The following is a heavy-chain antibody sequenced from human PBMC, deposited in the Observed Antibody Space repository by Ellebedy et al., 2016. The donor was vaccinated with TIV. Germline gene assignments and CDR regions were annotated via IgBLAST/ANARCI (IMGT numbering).Heavy chain of an antibody. D-gene: IGHD6-13*01. CDR3: ARRFGSSWSYFDY. CDR1: GYTFTSYA. Sequence: ASVKVSXXASGYTFTSYAMHWVRQAPGQRLEWMGWINAGNGNTKYSQKFQGRVTITRDTSASTAYMELSSLRSEDTAVYYCARRFGSSWSYFDYWGQGTLVTVSS. CDR2: INAGNGNT. J-gene: IGHJ4*02. V-gene: IGHV1-3*01.